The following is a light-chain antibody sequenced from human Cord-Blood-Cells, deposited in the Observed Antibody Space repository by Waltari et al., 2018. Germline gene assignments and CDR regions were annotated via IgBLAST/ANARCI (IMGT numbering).Light chain of an antibody. V-gene: IGLV2-23*03. CDR1: SSDVGSHNL. CDR2: GGS. J-gene: IGLJ3*02. CDR3: CSYAGINTFG. Sequence: QSALTQPASVSGSPGQSITISCTGISSDVGSHNLVSWYQHHPDKAPKLLVYGGSKLSSGVTFRISGSTSGNTASLSISGLQSDDETYYSGCSYAGINTFGFGGATKLAVL.